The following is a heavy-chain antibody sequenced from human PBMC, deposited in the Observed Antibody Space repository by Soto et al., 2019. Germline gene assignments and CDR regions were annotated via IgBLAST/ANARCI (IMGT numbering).Heavy chain of an antibody. CDR2: IYYSGST. CDR1: GGSISSGGYY. Sequence: SETLSLTCTVSGGSISSGGYYWSWIRQHPGKGLEWIGYIYYSGSTYYNPSLKSRVTISVDTSKNQFSLKLSSVTAADTAVYYCARGSYDFWSGYPPDAFDIWGQGTMVTVSS. CDR3: ARGSYDFWSGYPPDAFDI. D-gene: IGHD3-3*01. V-gene: IGHV4-31*03. J-gene: IGHJ3*02.